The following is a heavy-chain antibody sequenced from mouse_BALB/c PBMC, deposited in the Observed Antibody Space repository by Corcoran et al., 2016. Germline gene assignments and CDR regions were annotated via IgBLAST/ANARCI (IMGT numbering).Heavy chain of an antibody. CDR2: IEPANGNT. J-gene: IGHJ1*01. CDR1: GFNIKDTY. Sequence: EVQLQQSGAELVKPGASVKLSCTASGFNIKDTYMHCVKQRPEQGLEWIGRIEPANGNTKYAPKFQGKATITADTCTNTSYLQLISLTSEDTAVYNCARGDWYGEGRGAGTTGTASS. D-gene: IGHD2-14*01. V-gene: IGHV14-3*02. CDR3: ARGDWYGEG.